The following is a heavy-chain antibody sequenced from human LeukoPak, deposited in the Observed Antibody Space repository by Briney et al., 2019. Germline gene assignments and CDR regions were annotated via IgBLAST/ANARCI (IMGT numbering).Heavy chain of an antibody. CDR1: GFTFDDYA. D-gene: IGHD3-22*01. CDR2: ISWNSGSI. V-gene: IGHV3-9*01. J-gene: IGHJ4*02. Sequence: GGSLRLSCAASGFTFDDYAMHWVRQAPGKGLEWVSGISWNSGSIGYADSVEGRFTISRDSAKNSLYLQMNSLRAEDTAVYYCARDHVPYDSSGYYYYWGQGTLVTASS. CDR3: ARDHVPYDSSGYYYY.